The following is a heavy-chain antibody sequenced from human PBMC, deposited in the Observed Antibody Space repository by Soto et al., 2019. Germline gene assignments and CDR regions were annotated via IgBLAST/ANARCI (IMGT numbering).Heavy chain of an antibody. D-gene: IGHD3-10*01. Sequence: SETLSLTCTVSGGSISSYYWSWIRQPPGKGLEWIGYIYYSGSTYYNPSLKSRVTISVDTSKNQFSLKLSSVTAADTAVYYCARPGNYGSGSYLYYLDYWGQGTLVTVSS. V-gene: IGHV4-59*08. J-gene: IGHJ4*02. CDR1: GGSISSYY. CDR3: ARPGNYGSGSYLYYLDY. CDR2: IYYSGST.